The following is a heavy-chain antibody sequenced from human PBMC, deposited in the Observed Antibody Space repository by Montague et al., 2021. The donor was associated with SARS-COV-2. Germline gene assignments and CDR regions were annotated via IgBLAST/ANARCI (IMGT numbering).Heavy chain of an antibody. D-gene: IGHD3-9*01. CDR3: ARSLYDILTGYYLPFDY. J-gene: IGHJ4*02. CDR2: IDXDDNK. V-gene: IGHV2-70*20. CDR1: GFSLSTSGMC. Sequence: VKPTQTLKLTCTFSGFSLSTSGMCVSWVRQPPGKALEWLALIDXDDNKFYSTSLKTRLTISKDTSKNQVVLAMTNVDPVDTATYYCARSLYDILTGYYLPFDYWGQGTLVTVSS.